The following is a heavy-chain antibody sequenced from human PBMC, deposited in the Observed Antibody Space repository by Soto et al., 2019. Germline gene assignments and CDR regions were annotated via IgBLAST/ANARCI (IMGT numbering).Heavy chain of an antibody. D-gene: IGHD3-22*01. Sequence: SETLSLTCTVSGGSVSSGSYYWSWIRQPPGKGLEWIGYIYYSGSTNYNPSLKSRVTISVDTSKNQFSLKLSSVTAADTAVYYCARDRRYYHDSSGYPPGVDPWGQGTLVTVSS. CDR2: IYYSGST. CDR1: GGSVSSGSYY. CDR3: ARDRRYYHDSSGYPPGVDP. J-gene: IGHJ5*02. V-gene: IGHV4-61*01.